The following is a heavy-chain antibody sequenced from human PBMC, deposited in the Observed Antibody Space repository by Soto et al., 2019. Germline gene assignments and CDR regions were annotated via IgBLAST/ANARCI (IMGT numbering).Heavy chain of an antibody. J-gene: IGHJ6*01. CDR1: GGTFSSYA. Sequence: QVQLVQSGAEVKKPGSSVKVSCKASGGTFSSYAISWVRQAPGQGLEWMGGIIPIFGTANYAQKFQGRVTITAGESTSTAYMELSSLRSEDTAVYYFARDWAMVRGVIGGMAVWGQGTTVTVSS. D-gene: IGHD3-10*01. CDR3: ARDWAMVRGVIGGMAV. CDR2: IIPIFGTA. V-gene: IGHV1-69*12.